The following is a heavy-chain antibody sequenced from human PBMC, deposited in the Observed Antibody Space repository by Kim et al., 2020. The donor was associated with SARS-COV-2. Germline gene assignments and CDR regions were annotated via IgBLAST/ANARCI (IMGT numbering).Heavy chain of an antibody. Sequence: GESLKISCQGSGYTFSNYWIGWVRQMPGKGLEWMGIIYPGDSDTKYSPSFKGQVTISADMSIRTAYLQWASLKASDTAMYYCARRSADTSDILPSWYIDLWGRGTLVTVSS. CDR3: ARRSADTSDILPSWYIDL. V-gene: IGHV5-51*01. J-gene: IGHJ2*01. D-gene: IGHD3-16*01. CDR1: GYTFSNYW. CDR2: IYPGDSDT.